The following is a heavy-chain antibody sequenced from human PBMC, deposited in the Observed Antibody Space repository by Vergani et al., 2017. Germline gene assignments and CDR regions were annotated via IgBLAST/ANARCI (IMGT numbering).Heavy chain of an antibody. V-gene: IGHV4-59*11. Sequence: QVQLQESGPGLVKSSETLSLTCSVSFDSIRNRYCNWIRQPPGKGLEWIGSIHYSENTNYNPARKTRVTISLDTSKNQFSLTLTSVTAADTAVYYCASDTHSGQRADRWGQGILVTVTS. CDR1: FDSIRNRY. J-gene: IGHJ5*02. CDR3: ASDTHSGQRADR. D-gene: IGHD2-15*01. CDR2: IHYSENT.